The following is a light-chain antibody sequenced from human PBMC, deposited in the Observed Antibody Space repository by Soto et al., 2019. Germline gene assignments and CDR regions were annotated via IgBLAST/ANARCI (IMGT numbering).Light chain of an antibody. CDR1: SSNVGGYKY. CDR3: TSYTSSSTWV. V-gene: IGLV2-14*01. Sequence: QSALTQPASVSGSPGQSITISCTGTSSNVGGYKYVSWYQHHPGKAPKLLIYEVNNRPSGVSNRFSGSKPGNTASLTISGLQPEDEGDYYCTSYTSSSTWVFGGGTKVTVL. CDR2: EVN. J-gene: IGLJ3*02.